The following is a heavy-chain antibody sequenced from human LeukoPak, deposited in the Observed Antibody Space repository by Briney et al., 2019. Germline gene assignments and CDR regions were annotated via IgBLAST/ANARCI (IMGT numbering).Heavy chain of an antibody. Sequence: PSETLSLTCTVSGGSISSYYWSWIRQPPGKGLEWIGYIYYSGSTNYNPSLKSRVTISVDTSKNQFSLKLSSVTAADTAVYYCARDLPNYYDSSGEGAFDIWGQGTMVTVSS. CDR1: GGSISSYY. D-gene: IGHD3-22*01. J-gene: IGHJ3*02. V-gene: IGHV4-59*01. CDR2: IYYSGST. CDR3: ARDLPNYYDSSGEGAFDI.